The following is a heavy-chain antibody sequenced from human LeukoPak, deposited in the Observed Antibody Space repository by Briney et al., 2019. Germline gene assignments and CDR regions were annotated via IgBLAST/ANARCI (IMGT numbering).Heavy chain of an antibody. CDR3: AREAPSSWRTFDP. CDR1: GGSISSYY. D-gene: IGHD6-13*01. J-gene: IGHJ5*02. Sequence: SETLSLTCTVSGGSISSYYWSWIRQPPREGLGWIGYIYYSGSTNYNPSIKSRVTISVDTSKNQSSLKLSSVTAADTAVYYCAREAPSSWRTFDPWGQGTLVTVSS. CDR2: IYYSGST. V-gene: IGHV4-59*01.